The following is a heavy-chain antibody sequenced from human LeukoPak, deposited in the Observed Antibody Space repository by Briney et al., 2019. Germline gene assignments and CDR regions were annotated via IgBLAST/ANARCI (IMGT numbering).Heavy chain of an antibody. CDR1: GGSISSSSYY. CDR2: IYYSGST. V-gene: IGHV4-39*07. Sequence: SETLSLTCTVSGGSISSSSYYWGWIRQPPGKGLEWIGSIYYSGSTYYNPSLKSRVTISVDTSKNQFSLKLSSVTAADTAVYYCASLTTAPHRYFDYWGQGTLVTVSS. CDR3: ASLTTAPHRYFDY. D-gene: IGHD4-17*01. J-gene: IGHJ4*02.